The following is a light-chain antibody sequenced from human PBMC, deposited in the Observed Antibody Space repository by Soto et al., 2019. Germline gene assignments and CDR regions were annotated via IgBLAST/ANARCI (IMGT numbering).Light chain of an antibody. V-gene: IGKV4-1*01. CDR1: QSVLYSSNNKNY. J-gene: IGKJ2*01. CDR3: QQYLSTPAYP. CDR2: WAS. Sequence: DIVMTQSPDSLAVSLGERATINCKSSQSVLYSSNNKNYLAWYQQRPGQPPKLLIYWASTRESGVPDRFSGSGSGTDSTLTISSLQAEDVSVYFCQQYLSTPAYPFGQGTKLEIK.